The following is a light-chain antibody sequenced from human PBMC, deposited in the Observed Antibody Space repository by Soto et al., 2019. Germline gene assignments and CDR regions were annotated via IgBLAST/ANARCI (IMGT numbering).Light chain of an antibody. V-gene: IGLV2-18*02. CDR3: CSYAGSSTVV. J-gene: IGLJ1*01. CDR2: EAS. CDR1: STDFVSYNR. Sequence: QSVLTQPPSVSGSPGQSVTISCTGTSTDFVSYNRVSWYQQPPGTAPKLIIYEASNRPSGVPGRFSGSKSGNTASLTISGLQAEDEADYYCCSYAGSSTVVFGTGTKVTV.